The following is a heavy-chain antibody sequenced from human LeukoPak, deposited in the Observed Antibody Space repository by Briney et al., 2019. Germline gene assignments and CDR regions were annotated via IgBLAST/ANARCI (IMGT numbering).Heavy chain of an antibody. CDR2: ISGSGDIT. CDR1: GLTFGAYV. Sequence: GGSLRLSYAASGLTFGAYVMSWVRQAPGKGLEWVSSISGSGDITYYADSVKGRFTISRDNSRNTLHLQMNSLRAEDTALYYCAKAHLPDYYYMDVWGKGTTVTVSS. V-gene: IGHV3-23*01. CDR3: AKAHLPDYYYMDV. J-gene: IGHJ6*03.